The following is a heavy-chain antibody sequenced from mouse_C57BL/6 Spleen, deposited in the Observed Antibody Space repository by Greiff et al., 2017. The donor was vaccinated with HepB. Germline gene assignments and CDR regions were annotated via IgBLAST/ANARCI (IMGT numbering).Heavy chain of an antibody. V-gene: IGHV5-6*01. D-gene: IGHD5-1*01. CDR3: ATFLRNFFAY. J-gene: IGHJ3*01. CDR2: ISSGGSYT. CDR1: GFTFSSYG. Sequence: EVKLVESGGDLVKPGGSLKLSCAASGFTFSSYGVSWVRQTPDKRLEWVATISSGGSYTYYPDSVKGRFTISRDKAKNTLYLQMSSLKSEDTAMYYCATFLRNFFAYWGQGTLVTVSA.